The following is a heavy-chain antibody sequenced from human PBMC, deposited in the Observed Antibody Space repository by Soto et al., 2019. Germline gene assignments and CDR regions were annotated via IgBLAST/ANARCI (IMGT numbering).Heavy chain of an antibody. D-gene: IGHD1-26*01. CDR3: AKSWELRRFFAS. J-gene: IGHJ4*02. CDR2: IHHTGST. CDR1: GASIIRANW. Sequence: SETLSLTCAVSGASIIRANWWTWVRQSPGKGLEWIGAIHHTGSTTYNPSLDRRVTMSVDKSKNHFCLILSSVTAADTALYYCAKSWELRRFFASWGQGTLVTVSS. V-gene: IGHV4-4*02.